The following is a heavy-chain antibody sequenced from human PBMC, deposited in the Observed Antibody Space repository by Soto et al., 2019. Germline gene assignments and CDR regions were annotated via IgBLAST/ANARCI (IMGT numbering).Heavy chain of an antibody. J-gene: IGHJ4*02. D-gene: IGHD3-10*01. CDR1: GFTFSSYW. V-gene: IGHV3-7*01. CDR3: AGDQGGLFYVPPPWHPADY. CDR2: IKQDGSEK. Sequence: EVQLVESGGGLVQPGGSLRLSCAASGFTFSSYWMSWVRQAPGKGLEWVANIKQDGSEKYYVDSVKGRFTISRDNAKNSLYLQMNSLRAEDTAVYYCAGDQGGLFYVPPPWHPADYWGQGTLVTVSS.